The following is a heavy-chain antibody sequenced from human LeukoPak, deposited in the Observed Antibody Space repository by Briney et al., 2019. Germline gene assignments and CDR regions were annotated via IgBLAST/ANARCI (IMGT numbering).Heavy chain of an antibody. CDR2: ISGSGGST. V-gene: IGHV3-23*01. Sequence: PGGSLRLSCAASGFTFTSHTMNWVRQAPGKGLEWVSAISGSGGSTYYADSVKGRFTISRDNSKNTLYLQMNSLRAEDTAVYYCAKDAVLLWFGESSSDFDYWGQGTLVTVSS. CDR1: GFTFTSHT. J-gene: IGHJ4*02. CDR3: AKDAVLLWFGESSSDFDY. D-gene: IGHD3-10*01.